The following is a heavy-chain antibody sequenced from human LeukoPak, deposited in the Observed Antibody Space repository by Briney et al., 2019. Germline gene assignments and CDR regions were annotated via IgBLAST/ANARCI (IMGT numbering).Heavy chain of an antibody. Sequence: PSETLSLTCTVSGGSISSYYWSWIRQPPGKGPEWIGYIYYSGSTNYNPSLKSRVTMSVDTSKKQFSLKLSSVTAADTAVYFCARGPTVNNYYYGMDVWGQGTTVTVSS. CDR1: GGSISSYY. V-gene: IGHV4-59*01. CDR3: ARGPTVNNYYYGMDV. CDR2: IYYSGST. J-gene: IGHJ6*02. D-gene: IGHD4-17*01.